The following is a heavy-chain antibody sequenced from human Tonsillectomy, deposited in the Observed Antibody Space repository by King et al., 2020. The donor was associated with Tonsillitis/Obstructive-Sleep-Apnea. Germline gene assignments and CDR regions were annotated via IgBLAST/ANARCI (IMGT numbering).Heavy chain of an antibody. CDR2: ISSSSSYT. J-gene: IGHJ4*02. D-gene: IGHD5-12*01. Sequence: VQLVESGGVLVKPGGSLRLSCAASGFTFSDYYMSWIRQAPGKGLEWVSYISSSSSYTKYADSVKGRFTISRDNAKNSLYLQMNSLRAEDTAVYYCARDQDSGYGKFDYWGQGTLVTVSS. CDR3: ARDQDSGYGKFDY. CDR1: GFTFSDYY. V-gene: IGHV3-11*06.